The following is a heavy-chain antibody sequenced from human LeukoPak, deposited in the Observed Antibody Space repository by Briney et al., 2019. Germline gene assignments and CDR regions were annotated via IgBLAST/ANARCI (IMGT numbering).Heavy chain of an antibody. V-gene: IGHV1-3*01. D-gene: IGHD2-15*01. Sequence: ASVKVSCKASGYTFTSYAMHWVRQAPGQRLEWMGWINAGNGNTKYSQKFQGRVTITRDTSASTAYMELSSLRSEDTAVYYCARDHPALGSRHAFDIWGQGTMVTVSS. J-gene: IGHJ3*02. CDR2: INAGNGNT. CDR3: ARDHPALGSRHAFDI. CDR1: GYTFTSYA.